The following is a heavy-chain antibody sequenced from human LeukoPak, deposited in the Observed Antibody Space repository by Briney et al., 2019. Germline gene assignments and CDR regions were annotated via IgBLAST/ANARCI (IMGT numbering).Heavy chain of an antibody. D-gene: IGHD4-17*01. CDR1: GDSVSSNRAA. CDR3: ARHSLNNYGHYY. CDR2: TYYRSEWYN. J-gene: IGHJ4*02. V-gene: IGHV6-1*01. Sequence: SQTLSLTCAISGDSVSSNRAAWNWIRQSPSRGLEWLGRTYYRSEWYNDYAISVKGRMTIYSDTSKNQFSLRLSSATAADTATYYCARHSLNNYGHYYWGQGTLVTVSS.